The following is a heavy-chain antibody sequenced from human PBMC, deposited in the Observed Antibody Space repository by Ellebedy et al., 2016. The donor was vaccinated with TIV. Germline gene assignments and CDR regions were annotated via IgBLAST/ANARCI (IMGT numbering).Heavy chain of an antibody. D-gene: IGHD1-26*01. CDR1: GFTFFSYW. CDR3: ARDTLVGVTDSYFDY. J-gene: IGHJ4*02. V-gene: IGHV3-7*03. CDR2: IKQDGSKR. Sequence: GESLKISCAASGFTFFSYWMTWVRQAPGKGLEWVATIKQDGSKRFYVDSVKGRITISRDNAKNSLYLQMNNLRAEDTAVYYCARDTLVGVTDSYFDYWGQGTLVTVSS.